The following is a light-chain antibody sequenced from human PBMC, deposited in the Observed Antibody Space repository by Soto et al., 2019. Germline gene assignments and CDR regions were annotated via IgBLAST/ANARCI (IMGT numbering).Light chain of an antibody. Sequence: EIVLTQSPGTLSLSPGERATLSCRASQSVSTAYLAWYQQKPGQAPRLLIYGTSSRATGIPDRFSGSGSGTDFILTISRLEPEDFAVYYCHQSGNSPPFTFGPGTKVDIK. CDR3: HQSGNSPPFT. CDR2: GTS. J-gene: IGKJ3*01. CDR1: QSVSTAY. V-gene: IGKV3-20*01.